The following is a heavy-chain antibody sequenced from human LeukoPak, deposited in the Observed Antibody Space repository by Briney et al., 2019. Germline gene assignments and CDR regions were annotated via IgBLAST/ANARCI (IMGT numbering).Heavy chain of an antibody. CDR3: AKAGGSGWYVSYHFDY. D-gene: IGHD6-19*01. CDR1: GLSLSDYY. J-gene: IGHJ4*02. V-gene: IGHV3-23*01. Sequence: GGSLRLSCAASGLSLSDYYVSWIRQAPGKGLEWVSGISGSGSGGSTYYADSVKGRFTISRDNSKNTLYQQVNSLRAEDTAEYYCAKAGGSGWYVSYHFDYWGQGTLVTVSS. CDR2: ISGSGSGGST.